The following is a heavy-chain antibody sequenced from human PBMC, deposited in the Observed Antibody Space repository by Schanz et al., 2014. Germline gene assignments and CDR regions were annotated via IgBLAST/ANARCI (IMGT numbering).Heavy chain of an antibody. CDR3: ATNSPFRMVRGSNAFDA. CDR1: GYTFTSYY. D-gene: IGHD3-10*01. J-gene: IGHJ3*01. CDR2: INPSSGTT. Sequence: QVQLVQSGAEVKKPGASVKVSCKASGYTFTSYYMHWVRQAPGQGLEWMGKINPSSGTTRIAQKFQGRVTMTEDTSTETAYMELSGLRSGDTAVYYCATNSPFRMVRGSNAFDAWGQGTMVTVSS. V-gene: IGHV1-46*03.